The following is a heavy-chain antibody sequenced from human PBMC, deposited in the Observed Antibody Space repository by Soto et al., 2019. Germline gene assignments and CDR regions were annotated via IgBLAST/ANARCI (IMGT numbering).Heavy chain of an antibody. CDR2: INHSGST. D-gene: IGHD3-16*02. Sequence: SETLSLTCAVYGGSFSGYYWSWIRQPPGKGLEWIGEINHSGSTNYNPSLKSRVTISVDTSKNQFSLKLSSVTAADTAVYYCARGGKYDYVWGSYRYYAFDIWGQGTMVTVS. CDR1: GGSFSGYY. CDR3: ARGGKYDYVWGSYRYYAFDI. J-gene: IGHJ3*02. V-gene: IGHV4-34*01.